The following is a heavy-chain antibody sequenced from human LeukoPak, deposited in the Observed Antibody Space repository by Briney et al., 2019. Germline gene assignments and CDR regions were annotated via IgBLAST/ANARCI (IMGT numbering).Heavy chain of an antibody. CDR3: ARGWGAESSWYAAGFYP. Sequence: GGSLRLSCAVSGFTFSSIWKHWVRKAPGKGLVRVSRINSDGSSTTYADSVKGRSTISRDNAKNRLSLPMNSRRADDSAVYYRARGWGAESSWYAAGFYPWGQGTLVTVSS. CDR1: GFTFSSIW. V-gene: IGHV3-74*01. J-gene: IGHJ5*02. D-gene: IGHD6-13*01. CDR2: INSDGSST.